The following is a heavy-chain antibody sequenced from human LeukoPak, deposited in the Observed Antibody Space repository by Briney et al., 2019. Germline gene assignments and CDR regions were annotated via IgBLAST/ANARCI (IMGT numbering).Heavy chain of an antibody. CDR1: GFTFSSYS. J-gene: IGHJ4*02. D-gene: IGHD2-2*01. CDR2: ISSSSSYI. CDR3: ARDDIVVVPAASYFDY. Sequence: GGSLRLSCAASGFTFSSYSMNWVRQAPGKGPEWVSSISSSSSYIYYADSVKGRFTISRDNAKNSLYLQMNSLRAEDTAVYYCARDDIVVVPAASYFDYWGQGTLVTVSS. V-gene: IGHV3-21*01.